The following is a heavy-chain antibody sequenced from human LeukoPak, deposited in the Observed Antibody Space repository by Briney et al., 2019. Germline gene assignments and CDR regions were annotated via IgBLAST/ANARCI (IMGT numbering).Heavy chain of an antibody. CDR2: IYSGGST. CDR1: GFTVSSNY. CDR3: ASQLVLHFDY. J-gene: IGHJ4*02. D-gene: IGHD6-13*01. Sequence: PGGSLRLSCAASGFTVSSNYMSWVRQAPGKGLEWVSVIYSGGSTYYADSVTGRFTISRDNSKNTLYLQMNSLRAEDTAVYYCASQLVLHFDYWGQGTLVTVSS. V-gene: IGHV3-66*04.